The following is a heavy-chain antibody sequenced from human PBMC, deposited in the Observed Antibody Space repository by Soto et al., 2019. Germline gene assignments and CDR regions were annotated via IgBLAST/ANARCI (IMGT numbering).Heavy chain of an antibody. Sequence: SQTLSLTGALSGDSVSSNSSAWSWIKQSPSRGLEWLGRTYYRSKWYNNYAVSVKSRITINPDTSKNQFSLQLNSVTPGDTAVYYCARDRLGNRYNGYWGQGTLVTVSS. CDR1: GDSVSSNSSA. V-gene: IGHV6-1*01. CDR2: TYYRSKWYN. D-gene: IGHD1-1*01. CDR3: ARDRLGNRYNGY. J-gene: IGHJ4*02.